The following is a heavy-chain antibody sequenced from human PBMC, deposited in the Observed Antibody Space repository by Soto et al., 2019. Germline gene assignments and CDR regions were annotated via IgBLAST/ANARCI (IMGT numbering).Heavy chain of an antibody. CDR3: ARGGGPYVWFNEF. J-gene: IGHJ4*02. CDR1: GGLFSSFA. V-gene: IGHV1-69*13. Sequence: SVKVSCKDSGGLFSSFAISWLRQAPGQGLEWMGGIIPVFGTTNYAQKFQGRVTITADESTNTAYMELSSLTSDDTAMYYCARGGGPYVWFNEFWGQGTQVTVSS. CDR2: IIPVFGTT. D-gene: IGHD3-16*01.